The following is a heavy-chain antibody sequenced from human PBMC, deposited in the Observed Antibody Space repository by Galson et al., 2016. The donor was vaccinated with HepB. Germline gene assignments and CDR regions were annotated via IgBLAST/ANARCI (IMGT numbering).Heavy chain of an antibody. Sequence: SVKVSCKASGYIFSNYHIHWVRHVPGQGLEWMGRINPTGGSASYAKRLQGRVTMTRDPSTNTVYMELRSLRSEDTAVFFCARDNSGSRGPFAPWGQGTLVTVSS. J-gene: IGHJ5*02. CDR1: GYIFSNYH. CDR2: INPTGGSA. CDR3: ARDNSGSRGPFAP. D-gene: IGHD1-26*01. V-gene: IGHV1-46*01.